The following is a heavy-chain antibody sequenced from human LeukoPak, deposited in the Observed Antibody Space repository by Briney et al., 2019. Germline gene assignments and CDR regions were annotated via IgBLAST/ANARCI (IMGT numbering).Heavy chain of an antibody. CDR2: ISNSGSGI. J-gene: IGHJ4*02. V-gene: IGHV3-48*03. D-gene: IGHD3/OR15-3a*01. Sequence: GGSLRLSCAASGFTFSSYEMNWVRQAPGKGLEWVSYISNSGSGIYYADSVKGRFTISRDNAKNSLYLHMNILRAEDTAVYYCVRDGPNWGQGTLVTVSS. CDR1: GFTFSSYE. CDR3: VRDGPN.